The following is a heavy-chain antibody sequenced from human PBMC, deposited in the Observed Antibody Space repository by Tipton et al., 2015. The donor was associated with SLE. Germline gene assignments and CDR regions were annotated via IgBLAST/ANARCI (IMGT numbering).Heavy chain of an antibody. CDR3: ARVVPNWGIAFDI. V-gene: IGHV4-30-4*08. J-gene: IGHJ3*02. CDR2: IYYSGST. CDR1: GGSISSGDYY. Sequence: TLSLTCTVSGGSISSGDYYWSWIRQPPGKGLEWIGYIYYSGSTYYNPSLKSRVTISVDTSKNQFSLKLSSVTAADTAVYYCARVVPNWGIAFDIWGQVTMVTVSS. D-gene: IGHD7-27*01.